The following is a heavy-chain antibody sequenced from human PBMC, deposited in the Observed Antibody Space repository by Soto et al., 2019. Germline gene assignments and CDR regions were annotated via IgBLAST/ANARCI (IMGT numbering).Heavy chain of an antibody. CDR2: ISGSGGST. V-gene: IGHV3-23*01. Sequence: PGGSLRLSCAASGFTFSSYAMSWVRQAPGKGLEWVSAISGSGGSTYYADSVKGRFTISRDNSKNTLYLQMNSLRVEDTAVYYCAKARDTMIGYGGQDFQHWGQGTLVTVSS. CDR1: GFTFSSYA. D-gene: IGHD3-22*01. J-gene: IGHJ1*01. CDR3: AKARDTMIGYGGQDFQH.